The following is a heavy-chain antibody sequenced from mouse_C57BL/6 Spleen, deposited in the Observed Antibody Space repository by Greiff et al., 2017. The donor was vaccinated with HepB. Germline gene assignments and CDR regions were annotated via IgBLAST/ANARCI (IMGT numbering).Heavy chain of an antibody. V-gene: IGHV6-3*01. CDR3: VDYGYAMDY. Sequence: EVKLVESGGGLVQPGGSMKLSCVASGFTFSNYWMNWVRQSPEKGLEWVAQIRLKSDNYATHYAESVKGRFTISRDDSKSSVYLQMNNLRAEDTGIYYCVDYGYAMDYWGQGTSVTVSS. CDR1: GFTFSNYW. D-gene: IGHD2-4*01. CDR2: IRLKSDNYAT. J-gene: IGHJ4*01.